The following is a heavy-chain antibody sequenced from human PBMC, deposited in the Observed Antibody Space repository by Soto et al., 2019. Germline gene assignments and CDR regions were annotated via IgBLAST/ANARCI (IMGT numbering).Heavy chain of an antibody. D-gene: IGHD3-9*01. V-gene: IGHV4-39*01. CDR1: GDSINSDKYY. CDR2: IYYRGNT. Sequence: PSETLSLTCSVSGDSINSDKYYWGWIRQPPGKGLEWIGSIYYRGNTYYNPSLQTRVTISVDKSKNQFSLKLMSLSAADTAVYYCGRLEGLATISYYFDYWGQGALVTVSS. J-gene: IGHJ4*02. CDR3: GRLEGLATISYYFDY.